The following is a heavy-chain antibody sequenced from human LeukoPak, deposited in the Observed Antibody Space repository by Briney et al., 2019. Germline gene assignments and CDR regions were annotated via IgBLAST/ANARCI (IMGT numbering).Heavy chain of an antibody. CDR3: ARTLRYFDWAFDY. CDR2: INPNSGGT. Sequence: ASVKVSCKASGYNFTGYYMHWVRQAPGQGLEWMGWINPNSGGTNYAQKFQGWVTMTRDTSISTAYMELSRLRSDDTAVYYCARTLRYFDWAFDYWGQGTLVTVSS. J-gene: IGHJ4*02. V-gene: IGHV1-2*04. D-gene: IGHD3-9*01. CDR1: GYNFTGYY.